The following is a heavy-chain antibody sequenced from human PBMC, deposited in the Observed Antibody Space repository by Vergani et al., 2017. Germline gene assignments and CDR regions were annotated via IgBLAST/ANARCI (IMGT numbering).Heavy chain of an antibody. V-gene: IGHV3-21*06. CDR3: ARKKYYDSKDYYQVGPFDY. CDR1: GFSFSTYS. D-gene: IGHD3-22*01. CDR2: ISGRSNYI. Sequence: EVQLQESGGGLVKPGGSLRVSCAASGFSFSTYSINWVRQAPGKGLEWVSSISGRSNYIYYADSLKGRFTISIDNSKNSVYLQMNSLRAEDTAIYYCARKKYYDSKDYYQVGPFDYWGQGTLVTVSS. J-gene: IGHJ4*02.